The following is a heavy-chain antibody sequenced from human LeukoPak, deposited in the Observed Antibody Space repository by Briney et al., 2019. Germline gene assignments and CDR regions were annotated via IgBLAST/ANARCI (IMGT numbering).Heavy chain of an antibody. CDR3: ARDFVYYDFWSGYLDY. CDR1: GFTFSSYA. CDR2: ISYDGSNK. Sequence: GGSLRLSCAASGFTFSSYAMHWVRQAPGKGLEWVAVISYDGSNKYYADSVKGRFTISRDNSKNTLYLQMNSLRAEDTAVYYCARDFVYYDFWSGYLDYWGQGTLVTVSS. V-gene: IGHV3-30*04. J-gene: IGHJ4*02. D-gene: IGHD3-3*01.